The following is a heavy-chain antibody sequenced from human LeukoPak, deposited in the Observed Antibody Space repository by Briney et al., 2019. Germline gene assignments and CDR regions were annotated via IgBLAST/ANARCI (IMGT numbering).Heavy chain of an antibody. Sequence: SETLSLTCTVSGGSISGSSYYWGWIRQPPGKELEWIGYIYYSGSTNYSPSLKSRVTISLATSKNQFSLKLSSVTAADTAVYYCARYYYDSSGYYYHDYWGQGTLVTVSS. CDR2: IYYSGST. CDR3: ARYYYDSSGYYYHDY. CDR1: GGSISGSSYY. V-gene: IGHV4-61*05. D-gene: IGHD3-22*01. J-gene: IGHJ4*02.